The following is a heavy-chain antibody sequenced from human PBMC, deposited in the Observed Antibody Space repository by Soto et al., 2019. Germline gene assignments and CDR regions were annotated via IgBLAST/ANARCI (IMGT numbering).Heavy chain of an antibody. CDR1: GYTFTSYG. J-gene: IGHJ6*02. CDR3: ARGYSSSWSSGYGMDV. D-gene: IGHD6-13*01. CDR2: ISAYNGNT. V-gene: IGHV1-18*01. Sequence: ASVKVSCKASGYTFTSYGISWVRQAPGQGLEWMGWISAYNGNTNYAQKLQGRVTMTTDTSTSTAYMELRSLRSDDTAVYYCARGYSSSWSSGYGMDVWGQGTTVTVSS.